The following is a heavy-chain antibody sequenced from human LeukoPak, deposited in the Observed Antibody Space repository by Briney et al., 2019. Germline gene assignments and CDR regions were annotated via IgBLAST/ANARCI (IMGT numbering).Heavy chain of an antibody. J-gene: IGHJ4*02. CDR2: INPSGGST. Sequence: ASVKVSCKASGYTFTSYYMHWVRQAPGQGLEWMGIINPSGGSTSYAQKFQGRVTMTRDTSTSTVYMELSSLRSEDTAVYYCARDEECGVGSGSPTDYWGQGTLVTVSS. CDR1: GYTFTSYY. CDR3: ARDEECGVGSGSPTDY. D-gene: IGHD1-26*01. V-gene: IGHV1-46*01.